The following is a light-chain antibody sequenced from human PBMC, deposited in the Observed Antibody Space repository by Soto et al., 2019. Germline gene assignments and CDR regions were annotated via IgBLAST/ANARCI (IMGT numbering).Light chain of an antibody. CDR3: SSYTSSRGV. V-gene: IGLV2-14*01. CDR1: SSDVGGYNY. CDR2: DVS. Sequence: QSVLTQPASVSGSPGQSITISCTGTSSDVGGYNYVSWYQQHPGKAPKPMIYDVSNRPSGVSNRFSGSKSGNTASLTISGLQAEDEADYYCSSYTSSRGVFGTGTKVTVL. J-gene: IGLJ1*01.